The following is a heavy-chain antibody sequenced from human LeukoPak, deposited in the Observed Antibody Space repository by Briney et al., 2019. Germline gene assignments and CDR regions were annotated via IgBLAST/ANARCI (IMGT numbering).Heavy chain of an antibody. CDR2: ISYDGSNK. J-gene: IGHJ4*02. D-gene: IGHD3-22*01. V-gene: IGHV3-30*18. CDR3: AKSYYDSSGYRGDLEY. CDR1: RFTFSSFG. Sequence: GGSLRLSCAASRFTFSSFGMHWVRQAPGKGLEWVAVISYDGSNKYYADSVKGRFTISRDNSKNTLYLQMNSLRAEDTAVYYCAKSYYDSSGYRGDLEYWGQGTLVTVSS.